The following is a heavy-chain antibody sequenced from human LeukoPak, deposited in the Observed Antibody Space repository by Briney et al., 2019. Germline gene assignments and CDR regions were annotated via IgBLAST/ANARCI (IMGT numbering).Heavy chain of an antibody. CDR2: ISSSSSTI. CDR3: AREHYDSSGYYSY. V-gene: IGHV3-48*01. CDR1: GFTFSSYS. J-gene: IGHJ4*02. Sequence: GGSLRLSCAASGFTFSSYSMNWVRQAPGKGLEWVSYISSSSSTIYYADSVKGRFTISRDNAKNSLYLQMNSLRAEDTAVYYCAREHYDSSGYYSYWGQGTLVTVSS. D-gene: IGHD3-22*01.